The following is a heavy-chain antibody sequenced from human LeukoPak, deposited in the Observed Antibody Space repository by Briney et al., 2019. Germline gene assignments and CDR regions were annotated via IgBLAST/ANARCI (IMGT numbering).Heavy chain of an antibody. CDR1: GGSISSSSYY. CDR3: ARDDSSGYYFDY. Sequence: SETLSLTCTVSGGSISSSSYYWGWIRQPPGKGLEWIGSIYYSGSTYYNPSLKSRVTISVDTSKNQFSLKLSSVTAADTAVYYCARDDSSGYYFDYWGQGTLVTVSS. D-gene: IGHD3-22*01. J-gene: IGHJ4*02. V-gene: IGHV4-39*07. CDR2: IYYSGST.